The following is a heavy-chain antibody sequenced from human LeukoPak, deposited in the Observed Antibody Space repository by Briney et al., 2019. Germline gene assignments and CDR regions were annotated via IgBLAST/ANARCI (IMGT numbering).Heavy chain of an antibody. V-gene: IGHV1-69*13. J-gene: IGHJ4*02. CDR2: IIPIFGTA. CDR1: GGTFSSYA. CDR3: ARVPNGDPFYYFDY. D-gene: IGHD4-17*01. Sequence: SVKVSCKASGGTFSSYAISWVRQAPGQGLEGMGGIIPIFGTANYAQKFQGRVTITSDESTSTAYMELSSLRSEDTAVYYCARVPNGDPFYYFDYWGQGTLVTVSS.